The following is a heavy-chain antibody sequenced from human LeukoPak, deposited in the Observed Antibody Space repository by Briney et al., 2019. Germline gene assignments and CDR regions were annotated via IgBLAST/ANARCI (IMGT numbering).Heavy chain of an antibody. CDR2: IYYSGST. D-gene: IGHD5-18*01. CDR1: GGSISSSSYY. Sequence: SETLSLTCTVSGGSISSSSYYWGWIRQPPGKGLEWIGSIYYSGSTYYSPSLKSRVTISVDTSKNQFSLKLSSVTAADTAVYYCARLKAYTAMVLPYFDYWGQGTLVTVSS. CDR3: ARLKAYTAMVLPYFDY. V-gene: IGHV4-39*01. J-gene: IGHJ4*02.